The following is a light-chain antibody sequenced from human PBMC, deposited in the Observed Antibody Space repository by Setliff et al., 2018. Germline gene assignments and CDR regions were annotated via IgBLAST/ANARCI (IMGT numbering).Light chain of an antibody. J-gene: IGLJ2*01. V-gene: IGLV2-14*03. Sequence: QSVLTQPAAVSGSPGQSVAISCSGSSSDVGGYDFVSWYQQHPGKAPKLLIYEVIKRPSGVSDRFSGSKSGNTASLTISGLQAEDEADYYCLSYTSETTHALFGGGTQVTVL. CDR2: EVI. CDR1: SSDVGGYDF. CDR3: LSYTSETTHAL.